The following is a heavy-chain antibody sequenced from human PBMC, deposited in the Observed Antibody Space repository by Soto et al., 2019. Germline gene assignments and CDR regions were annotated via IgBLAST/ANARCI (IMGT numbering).Heavy chain of an antibody. J-gene: IGHJ4*02. CDR1: GFTFDDYG. CDR2: INWNGGST. CDR3: ARGDWFYNDRGAPQFYN. D-gene: IGHD3-22*01. V-gene: IGHV3-20*04. Sequence: GGSLRLSCAATGFTFDDYGMGWVRQAPGKGLEWVSGINWNGGSTGYADSVKSRFTISRDNAKNSLYLQMNSLRAEDTALYYCARGDWFYNDRGAPQFYNWAQEAVLTISS.